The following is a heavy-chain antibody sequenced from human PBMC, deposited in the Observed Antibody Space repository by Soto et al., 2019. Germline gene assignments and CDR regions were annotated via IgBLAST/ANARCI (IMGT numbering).Heavy chain of an antibody. J-gene: IGHJ6*02. CDR2: IWYDGTNK. D-gene: IGHD2-15*01. CDR3: ARDRSDYDGMDV. Sequence: LRLSCAASGFTFSSYGMHWVRQAPGKGLEWVAIIWYDGTNKYYADSVKGRFTISRDISKNTLYLQMNGLRAEDTAIYFCARDRSDYDGMDVWGQGTTVTVSS. V-gene: IGHV3-33*01. CDR1: GFTFSSYG.